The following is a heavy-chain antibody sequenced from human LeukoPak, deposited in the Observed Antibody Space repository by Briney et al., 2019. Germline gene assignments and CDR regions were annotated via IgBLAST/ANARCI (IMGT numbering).Heavy chain of an antibody. D-gene: IGHD4/OR15-4a*01. CDR2: IHYSGAT. J-gene: IGHJ5*01. CDR1: GGFLSTSSDY. Sequence: PSETLSLTCSFSGGFLSTSSDYWGWIRQPPGKGLEWIGSIHYSGATYYNPSLKSRVTISIDTSHQFSLKVSSMTAADTAVYYCARDGADASSLLRLFDLWGQGTLVTVSS. V-gene: IGHV4-39*07. CDR3: ARDGADASSLLRLFDL.